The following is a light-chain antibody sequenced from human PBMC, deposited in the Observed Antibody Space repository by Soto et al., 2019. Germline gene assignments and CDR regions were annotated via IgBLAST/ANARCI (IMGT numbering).Light chain of an antibody. CDR3: QQRSNWGGT. J-gene: IGKJ3*01. Sequence: EIVLTQSPATLSLSPGERATLSCRASQSVSSHLAWYQQKPGQAPRLLIYDASNRATGIPARFSGSGSGTDFTLTISSLEPEDFAVYYCQQRSNWGGTFGPGTKVDIK. CDR2: DAS. CDR1: QSVSSH. V-gene: IGKV3-11*01.